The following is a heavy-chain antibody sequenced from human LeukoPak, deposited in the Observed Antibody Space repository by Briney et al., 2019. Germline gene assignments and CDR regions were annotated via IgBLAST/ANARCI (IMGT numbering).Heavy chain of an antibody. CDR3: ARAPSGWYCLDY. D-gene: IGHD6-19*01. CDR1: GGSISSYY. Sequence: PSETLSLTCTVSGGSISSYYWSWIRQPPGKGLEWIGYIYYSGSTNYNPSLKSRVTISVDTSKNQFSLKLSSVTAADTAVYSCARAPSGWYCLDYWGQGTLVTVSS. V-gene: IGHV4-59*01. J-gene: IGHJ4*02. CDR2: IYYSGST.